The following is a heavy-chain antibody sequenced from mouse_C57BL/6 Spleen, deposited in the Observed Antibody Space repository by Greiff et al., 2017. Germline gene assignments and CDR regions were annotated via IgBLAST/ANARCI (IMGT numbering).Heavy chain of an antibody. CDR3: AILIPFAY. V-gene: IGHV1-63*01. CDR1: GYTFTNYC. Sequence: VQLQQSGAELVRPGTSVKMSCKASGYTFTNYCIGWAKQRPGHGLEWIGEIYPGDGYTNYNEKFKGKATLTADKSSSTAYLQFSSLTSEDSAIYYCAILIPFAYWGQGTLVTVSA. CDR2: IYPGDGYT. J-gene: IGHJ3*01.